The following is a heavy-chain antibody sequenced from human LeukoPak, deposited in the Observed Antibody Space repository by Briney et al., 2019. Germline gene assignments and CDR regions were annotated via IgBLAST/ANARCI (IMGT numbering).Heavy chain of an antibody. J-gene: IGHJ4*02. V-gene: IGHV3-9*03. CDR1: GFTFDDYA. D-gene: IGHD2-2*01. CDR2: ISWNSGSI. CDR3: AKSPVPDGPYYFDY. Sequence: PPGRSLRLSCAASGFTFDDYAVHWVRQAPGKGLEWVSGISWNSGSIGYADSVKGRFTISRDNAKNSLYLQMNSLRAEDMALYYCAKSPVPDGPYYFDYWGQGTLVTVSS.